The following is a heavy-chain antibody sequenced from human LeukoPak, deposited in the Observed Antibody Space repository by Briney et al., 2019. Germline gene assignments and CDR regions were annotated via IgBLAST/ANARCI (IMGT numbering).Heavy chain of an antibody. V-gene: IGHV3-7*04. J-gene: IGHJ4*02. CDR3: AGGVFGVVSDY. CDR2: IKQDGSEK. Sequence: GGSLRLSCAASGFTFSTYWMSWVRQAPGKGLEWVANIKQDGSEKYYVDSVKGRFTISRDNAKNSLYLQMDSLRAEDTAGYYCAGGVFGVVSDYWGQGTLVTVSS. D-gene: IGHD3-3*01. CDR1: GFTFSTYW.